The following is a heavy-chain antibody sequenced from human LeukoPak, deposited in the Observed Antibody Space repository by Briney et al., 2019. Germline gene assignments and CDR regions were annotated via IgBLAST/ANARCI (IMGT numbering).Heavy chain of an antibody. J-gene: IGHJ2*01. CDR1: GGSISSYY. V-gene: IGHV4-59*01. Sequence: SETLSLTCTVSGGSISSYYWSWIRQPPGKGLEWIGYIYYSGSTNYNPSLKSRVTISVDTSKNQFSLKLSSVTAADTAVYYCARVYYSSSYDYWYFDLWGRGTLVTVSS. CDR3: ARVYYSSSYDYWYFDL. D-gene: IGHD6-13*01. CDR2: IYYSGST.